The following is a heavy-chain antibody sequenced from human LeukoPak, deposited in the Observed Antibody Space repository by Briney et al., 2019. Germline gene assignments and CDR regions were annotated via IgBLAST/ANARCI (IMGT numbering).Heavy chain of an antibody. D-gene: IGHD3-3*01. CDR1: GYTFTSYY. J-gene: IGHJ4*02. Sequence: ASVKISCKASGYTFTSYYMHWVRQAPGQGLEWMGIINPSGGSTSYAQKFQGRVTMTRDTSTSTVYMELSSLRSEDTAVYYCAREWKHDYYFDYWGQGTLVTVSS. V-gene: IGHV1-46*01. CDR2: INPSGGST. CDR3: AREWKHDYYFDY.